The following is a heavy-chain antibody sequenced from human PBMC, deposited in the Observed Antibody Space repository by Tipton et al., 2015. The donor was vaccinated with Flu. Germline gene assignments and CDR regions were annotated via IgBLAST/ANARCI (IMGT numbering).Heavy chain of an antibody. D-gene: IGHD4-17*01. CDR3: ARDYGDFNWFDP. Sequence: TLSLTCSVSGDSIGSAYYWGWIRQPPGQGLQWIGNVYRTGTYYNPSLKSRVTISLDTSRNQFSLKLTSVTAADTAVYFCARDYGDFNWFDPWGQGTLVTVSS. V-gene: IGHV4-38-2*02. CDR1: GDSIGSAYY. J-gene: IGHJ5*02. CDR2: VYRTGT.